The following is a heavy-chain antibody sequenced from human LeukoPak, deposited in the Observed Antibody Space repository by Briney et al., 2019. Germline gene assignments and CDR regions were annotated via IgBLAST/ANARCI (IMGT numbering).Heavy chain of an antibody. CDR1: GYTFTSYG. CDR3: ARGHTYYDFWSGLIEYYFDY. V-gene: IGHV1-18*01. J-gene: IGHJ4*02. CDR2: ISAYNGNT. D-gene: IGHD3-3*01. Sequence: ASVKVSCKASGYTFTSYGISWVRQAPGQGLEWMGWISAYNGNTNYAQKLQGSVTMTTDTSTSTAYMELRSLRSDDTAVYYCARGHTYYDFWSGLIEYYFDYWGQGTLVTVSS.